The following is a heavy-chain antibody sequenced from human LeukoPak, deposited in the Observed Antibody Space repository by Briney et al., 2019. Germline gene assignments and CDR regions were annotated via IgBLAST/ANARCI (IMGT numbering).Heavy chain of an antibody. CDR1: AFTFRPFA. D-gene: IGHD5-18*01. CDR2: VSGSGHST. CDR3: AKGAASRGDTYVAH. J-gene: IGHJ4*02. Sequence: GGSLRLSCAASAFTFRPFAMIWVRQAPGKGLEWVSTVSGSGHSTYYADSVKGRFTISRYNSHNTPLLQMNSLRAEDTAVYYCAKGAASRGDTYVAHWGQGTLVTVSS. V-gene: IGHV3-23*01.